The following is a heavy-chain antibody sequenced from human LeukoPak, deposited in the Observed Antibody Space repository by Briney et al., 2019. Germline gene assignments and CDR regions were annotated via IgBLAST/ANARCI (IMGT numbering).Heavy chain of an antibody. CDR2: ITSSGSTT. J-gene: IGHJ5*02. D-gene: IGHD6-6*01. V-gene: IGHV3-48*03. CDR1: GFTFSSYE. CDR3: ARGLLVSSSPLYPFYA. Sequence: SGGSLRLSCAASGFTFSSYEMSWVRQPAGRGLEWVSYITSSGSTTYSADSVKGRLTTSRDNAKNSLYLQMNSLRAEDTAVYYCARGLLVSSSPLYPFYAWGEGALVTVSS.